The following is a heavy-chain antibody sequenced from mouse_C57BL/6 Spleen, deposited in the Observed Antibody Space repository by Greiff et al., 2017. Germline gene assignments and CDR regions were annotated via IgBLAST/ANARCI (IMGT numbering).Heavy chain of an antibody. Sequence: ESGPGLVKPSQSLSLTCSVTGYSITSGYYWNWIRQFPGNKLEWMGYISYDGSNNYNPSLKNRISITRDTSKNQFFLKLNSVTTEDTATYYCARGVGYYAMDYWGQGTSVTVSS. CDR3: ARGVGYYAMDY. D-gene: IGHD1-1*02. V-gene: IGHV3-6*01. CDR1: GYSITSGYY. J-gene: IGHJ4*01. CDR2: ISYDGSN.